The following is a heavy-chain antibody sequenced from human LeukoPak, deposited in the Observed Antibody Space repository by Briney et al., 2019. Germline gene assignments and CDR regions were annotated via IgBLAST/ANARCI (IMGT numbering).Heavy chain of an antibody. V-gene: IGHV1-18*01. D-gene: IGHD3-10*01. CDR2: ISIYNGNT. CDR3: AREDYYGSGSYDY. Sequence: ASVKVSSKASGYTSTSYGISWVRHRPAQGLEWMWWISIYNGNTNYAQKLQGRVTMTTDTSTRTAYMELRSLRSDETAVYYCAREDYYGSGSYDYWGEGALVTVSS. J-gene: IGHJ4*02. CDR1: GYTSTSYG.